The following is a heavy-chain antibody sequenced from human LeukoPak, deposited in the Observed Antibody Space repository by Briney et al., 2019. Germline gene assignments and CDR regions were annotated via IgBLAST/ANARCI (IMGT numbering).Heavy chain of an antibody. CDR3: AGIGVLRYFDYPFDY. V-gene: IGHV5-51*01. D-gene: IGHD3-9*01. CDR2: IYPGDSDT. CDR1: GYSFTSYW. J-gene: IGHJ4*02. Sequence: GESLKISCKGSGYSFTSYWIGWVRQMPGKGLEWMGIIYPGDSDTRYSPSFQGQVTISADKSISTAYLQWSSLKASDTAMYYCAGIGVLRYFDYPFDYWGQGTLVTVSS.